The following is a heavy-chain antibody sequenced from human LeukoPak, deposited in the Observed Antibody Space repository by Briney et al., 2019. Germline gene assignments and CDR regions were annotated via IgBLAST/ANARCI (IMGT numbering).Heavy chain of an antibody. CDR2: IYHSGST. D-gene: IGHD3-10*01. Sequence: PSETLSLTCAVSGGSISSSNWWSWVRQPPGKGLEWIGEIYHSGSTNYNPSLKSRVTISVDKSKNQFSLKLSSVAAADTAVYYCARVTYYYGSGSYVAFDIWGQGTMVTVSS. CDR3: ARVTYYYGSGSYVAFDI. J-gene: IGHJ3*02. CDR1: GGSISSSNW. V-gene: IGHV4-4*02.